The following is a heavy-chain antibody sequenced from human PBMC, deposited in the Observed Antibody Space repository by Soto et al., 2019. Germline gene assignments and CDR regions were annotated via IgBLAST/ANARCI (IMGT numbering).Heavy chain of an antibody. D-gene: IGHD6-6*01. CDR2: ISSSGGNT. V-gene: IGHV3-23*01. CDR3: AKRPTSTGFWDTFDI. J-gene: IGHJ3*02. CDR1: GFTFSTYA. Sequence: EVQLLESGGDLVQPGGSLRLSCAASGFTFSTYAMSWVRQAPGKGLEWVSTISSSGGNTYYTDSVKGRFTISRDNSKNTLYLQMNSLRAEDTAIYYCAKRPTSTGFWDTFDIWGQGTMVTVSS.